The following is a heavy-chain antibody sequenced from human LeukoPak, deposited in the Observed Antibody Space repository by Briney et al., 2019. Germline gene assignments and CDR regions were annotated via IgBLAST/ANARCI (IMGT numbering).Heavy chain of an antibody. Sequence: SSLSVSFTPSVCTFTHYDINWVRQAAGQAREWMEWLNQRSGDTGYAQKFEGRVTITRNSSVSTAYVELSSLRSDDTVVYYCARGSSCHYYDFRHLWGKGTTVSVPS. J-gene: IGHJ6*03. CDR2: LNQRSGDT. V-gene: IGHV1-8*03. CDR1: VCTFTHYD. CDR3: ARGSSCHYYDFRHL.